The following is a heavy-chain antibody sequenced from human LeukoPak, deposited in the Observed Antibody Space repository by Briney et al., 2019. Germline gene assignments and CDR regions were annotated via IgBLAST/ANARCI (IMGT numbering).Heavy chain of an antibody. Sequence: PGGSLRLSCAASGFTFSSYAMSWVRQAPGKGLEWVSSVSGSGSHTYYADSVKGRFTISRDNSKNTLYLQMNSLRAEDTAVYYCAKLGDIVVVGTYWGQGTLVTVSS. CDR1: GFTFSSYA. CDR3: AKLGDIVVVGTY. J-gene: IGHJ4*02. D-gene: IGHD2-2*01. CDR2: VSGSGSHT. V-gene: IGHV3-23*01.